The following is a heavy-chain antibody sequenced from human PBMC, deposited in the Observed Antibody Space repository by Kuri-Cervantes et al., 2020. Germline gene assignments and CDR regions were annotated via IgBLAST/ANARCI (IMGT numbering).Heavy chain of an antibody. Sequence: GSLRLSCTVSGGSPSGTNYYWGWIRQPPGKGLEWIGSHYDSGRTYYNPSLRSRVTISVDTSKNHFSLKLTSVTAADTAVYYCARVGVYSSGWTFDYWGQGTLVTVSS. J-gene: IGHJ4*02. CDR2: HYDSGRT. D-gene: IGHD6-19*01. V-gene: IGHV4-39*02. CDR1: GGSPSGTNYY. CDR3: ARVGVYSSGWTFDY.